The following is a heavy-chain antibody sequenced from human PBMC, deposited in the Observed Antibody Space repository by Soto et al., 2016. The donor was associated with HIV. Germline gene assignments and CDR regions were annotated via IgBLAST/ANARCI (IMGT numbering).Heavy chain of an antibody. CDR2: IKHDGSEK. Sequence: EVQLVESGGGLVQPGGSLRLSCAASGFIFSSYWMSWVRQAPGKGLEWVANIKHDGSEKYYVDSVKGRFTISRDNVENSLYLQMNSLRAEDTAVYYCARGDYYDSGSYYNYWGQGILVTSPQ. CDR3: ARGDYYDSGSYYNY. D-gene: IGHD3-10*01. CDR1: GFIFSSYW. J-gene: IGHJ4*02. V-gene: IGHV3-7*01.